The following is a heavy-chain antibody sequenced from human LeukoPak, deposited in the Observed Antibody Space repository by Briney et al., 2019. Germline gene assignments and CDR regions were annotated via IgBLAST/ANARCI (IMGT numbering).Heavy chain of an antibody. CDR1: GGSISSGGYY. D-gene: IGHD3-22*01. CDR2: IYYSGST. Sequence: PSETLSLTCTVSGGSISSGGYYWSWIRQHPGKGLEWIGYIYYSGSTYYNPSLKSRVTISVDTSKNQFSLKLSSVTAADTAVYYCARGGDYYDSSGYVPPDYWGQGTLVTVSS. CDR3: ARGGDYYDSSGYVPPDY. V-gene: IGHV4-31*03. J-gene: IGHJ4*02.